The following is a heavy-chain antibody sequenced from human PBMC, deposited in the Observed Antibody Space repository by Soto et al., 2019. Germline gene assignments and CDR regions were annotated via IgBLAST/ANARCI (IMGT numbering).Heavy chain of an antibody. CDR3: AKDRDIVVVPAAIFSS. D-gene: IGHD2-2*01. J-gene: IGHJ4*02. V-gene: IGHV3-23*01. CDR2: ISGSGGST. CDR1: GFTFSSYA. Sequence: EVQLLESGGGLVQPGGSLRLSCAASGFTFSSYAMSWVRQAPGKGLEWVSAISGSGGSTYYADSVKGRFTISRDNSKNTLYLQMNSLRAEDPAVYYCAKDRDIVVVPAAIFSSWGQGTLVTVSS.